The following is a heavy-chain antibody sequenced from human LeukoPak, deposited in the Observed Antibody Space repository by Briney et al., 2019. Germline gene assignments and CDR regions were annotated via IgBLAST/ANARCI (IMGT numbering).Heavy chain of an antibody. CDR3: ATTFSGYVSSWPEYFQH. J-gene: IGHJ1*01. D-gene: IGHD6-13*01. V-gene: IGHV4-59*08. Sequence: PSETLSLTCTVSGVSISNYYWSWIRQPPGKGLEWIGYYYYSGNTSYNPSLKSRVTISADTSKNQFSLRLFSVTASDTAVYYCATTFSGYVSSWPEYFQHWGQGSLVTFSS. CDR1: GVSISNYY. CDR2: YYYSGNT.